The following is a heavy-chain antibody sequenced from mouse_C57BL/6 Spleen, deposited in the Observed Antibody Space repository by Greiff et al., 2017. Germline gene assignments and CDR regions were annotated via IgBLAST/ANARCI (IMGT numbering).Heavy chain of an antibody. CDR2: ISYDGSN. V-gene: IGHV3-6*01. D-gene: IGHD1-1*01. CDR3: ARSDGSSYYAMDY. J-gene: IGHJ4*01. Sequence: EVQVVESGPGLVKPSQSLSLTCSVTGYSITSGYYWNWIRQFPGNKLEWMGYISYDGSNNYNPSLKNRISITRDTSKNQFFLKLNSVTTEDTATYYCARSDGSSYYAMDYWGQGTSVTVSS. CDR1: GYSITSGYY.